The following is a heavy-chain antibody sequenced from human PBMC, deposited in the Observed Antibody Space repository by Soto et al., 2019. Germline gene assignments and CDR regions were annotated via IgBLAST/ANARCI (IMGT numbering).Heavy chain of an antibody. CDR1: GYTFTSYG. D-gene: IGHD3-9*01. CDR3: ARGNILTGYYFVGASGDAFDI. J-gene: IGHJ3*02. Sequence: ASVKVSCKASGYTFTSYGISWVRQAPGQGLEWMGWISAYNGNTNYAQKLQGRVTMTTDTSTSTAYMELRSLRSDDTAVYYCARGNILTGYYFVGASGDAFDIWGQGTMVTVPS. CDR2: ISAYNGNT. V-gene: IGHV1-18*01.